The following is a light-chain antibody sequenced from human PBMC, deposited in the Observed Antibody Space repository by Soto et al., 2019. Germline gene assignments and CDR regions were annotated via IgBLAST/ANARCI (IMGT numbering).Light chain of an antibody. Sequence: QSALTQPASVSGSPGQSITISCTGTSSDVGGYNYVSWYQQHPGKAPKLIIYDVSNRPSGVSNRFSGSKSGNTASLTISGLQAEDEADYYGSSYTSSSTLDVVFGGGTKLPVL. CDR1: SSDVGGYNY. J-gene: IGLJ2*01. V-gene: IGLV2-14*01. CDR3: SSYTSSSTLDVV. CDR2: DVS.